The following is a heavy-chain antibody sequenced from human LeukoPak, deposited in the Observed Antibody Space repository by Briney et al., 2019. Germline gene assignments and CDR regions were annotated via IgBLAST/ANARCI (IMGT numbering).Heavy chain of an antibody. J-gene: IGHJ6*02. Sequence: GGSLRLSRAASGFTFGRYAMNWVRQAPGRGLEWVSAISDNSGSAYYADFVKGRFTISRDNAKNSLYLQMNSLRAEDTAVYYCARSRNQYYYGMDVWGQGTTVTVSS. CDR2: ISDNSGSA. CDR1: GFTFGRYA. CDR3: ARSRNQYYYGMDV. D-gene: IGHD1-14*01. V-gene: IGHV3-23*01.